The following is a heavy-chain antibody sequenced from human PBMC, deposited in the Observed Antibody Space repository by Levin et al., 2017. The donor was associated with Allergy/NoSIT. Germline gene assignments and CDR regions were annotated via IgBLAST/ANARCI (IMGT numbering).Heavy chain of an antibody. J-gene: IGHJ3*02. V-gene: IGHV3-23*01. CDR3: AKNAAPPEFDALDI. D-gene: IGHD1-14*01. Sequence: GGSLRLSCAASEFPFSIYAMNWVRQAPGKGLEWVSAITGSGGTTYYADSVKGRFTISRDNAKNTLYLQMNSLRAEDTAVYYCAKNAAPPEFDALDIWGQGTMVTVSS. CDR2: ITGSGGTT. CDR1: EFPFSIYA.